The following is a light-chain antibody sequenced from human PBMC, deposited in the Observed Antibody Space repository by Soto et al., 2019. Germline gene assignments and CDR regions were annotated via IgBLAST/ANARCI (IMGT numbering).Light chain of an antibody. J-gene: IGKJ1*01. CDR3: QQYYITPWT. CDR1: QSVLYSSNNKNY. V-gene: IGKV4-1*01. Sequence: DIVMTQSPDSLAVSLGERATINCKSSQSVLYSSNNKNYLAWYQQKPGQPPKVLIYWASYRVSGVPDRFSGSESGTDFTLTISSLQAEDVAVYYCQQYYITPWTFGQGTKVEIK. CDR2: WAS.